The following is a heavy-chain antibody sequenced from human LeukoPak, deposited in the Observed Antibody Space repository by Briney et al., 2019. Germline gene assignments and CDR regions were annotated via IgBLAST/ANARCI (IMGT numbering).Heavy chain of an antibody. J-gene: IGHJ5*02. V-gene: IGHV3-21*01. D-gene: IGHD2-21*02. CDR1: GFTLSSYS. CDR3: ARGCGGDCYNWFDP. CDR2: ISSSSSYI. Sequence: GGSLRLSCAASGFTLSSYSMNWVRQAPGKGLEWVSSISSSSSYIYYADSVKGRFTISRDNAKNSLYLQMNSPRAEDTAVYYCARGCGGDCYNWFDPWGQGTLVTVSS.